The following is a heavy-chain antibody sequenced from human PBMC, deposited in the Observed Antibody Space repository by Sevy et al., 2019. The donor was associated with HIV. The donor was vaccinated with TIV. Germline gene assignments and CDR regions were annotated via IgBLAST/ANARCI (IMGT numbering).Heavy chain of an antibody. Sequence: SETLPLTCAVSGGSISSSNWWSWVRQPPGKGLEWIGEIYRSGSTNYNPSLKSRVTISVDKSKNQFSLKLSSVTAADTAVYYCASRTTVTTFSWFDPWGQGTLVTVSS. D-gene: IGHD4-17*01. CDR3: ASRTTVTTFSWFDP. CDR1: GGSISSSNW. J-gene: IGHJ5*02. CDR2: IYRSGST. V-gene: IGHV4-4*02.